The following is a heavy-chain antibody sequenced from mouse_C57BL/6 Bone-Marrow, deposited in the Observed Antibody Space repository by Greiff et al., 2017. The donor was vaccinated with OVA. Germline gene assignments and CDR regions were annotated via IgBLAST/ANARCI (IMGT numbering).Heavy chain of an antibody. CDR2: ISDGGSYT. CDR3: AREEVSYPLAMDY. Sequence: EVQGVESGGGLVKPGGSLKLSCAASGFTFSSYAMSWVRQTPEKRLEWVATISDGGSYTYYPDNVKGRFTISRDTAKNNLYLQMSHLKSEDTAMYYCAREEVSYPLAMDYWGQGTSVTVSS. V-gene: IGHV5-4*01. CDR1: GFTFSSYA. J-gene: IGHJ4*01. D-gene: IGHD6-1*01.